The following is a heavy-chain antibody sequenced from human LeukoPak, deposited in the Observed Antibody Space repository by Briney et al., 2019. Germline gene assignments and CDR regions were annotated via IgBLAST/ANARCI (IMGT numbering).Heavy chain of an antibody. J-gene: IGHJ6*03. V-gene: IGHV1-8*01. CDR3: ARGLTAWYYYYYMDV. CDR2: MNPNSGNT. D-gene: IGHD5-18*01. Sequence: ASVNVSFKASGYTFTSYDINWVRQATGQGLEWMGWMNPNSGNTGYAQKFQGRVTMTRNTSISTAYMELSSLRSEDTAVYYCARGLTAWYYYYYMDVWGKGTTVTVSS. CDR1: GYTFTSYD.